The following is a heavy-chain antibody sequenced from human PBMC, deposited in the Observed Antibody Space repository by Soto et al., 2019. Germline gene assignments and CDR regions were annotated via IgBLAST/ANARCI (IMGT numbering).Heavy chain of an antibody. D-gene: IGHD3-22*01. V-gene: IGHV4-59*01. J-gene: IGHJ3*02. CDR3: ARGYYDSRGQSNTFDI. CDR1: GASISSSY. CDR2: VYYSGST. Sequence: SETLSLTCTVSGASISSSYWSWIRQSPGKGLEWIGYVYYSGSTNYNPSLKSRVTISVDTSKNRFSLELSSVTAADTAVYYCARGYYDSRGQSNTFDIWGQGTMVTVS.